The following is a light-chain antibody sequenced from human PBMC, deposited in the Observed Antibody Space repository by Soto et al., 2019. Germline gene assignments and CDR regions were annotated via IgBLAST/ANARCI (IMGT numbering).Light chain of an antibody. CDR1: SSDVGGYNY. Sequence: QSALTQPASVSGSPGQSITISCTGTSSDVGGYNYVSWYQQHPGKAPKFMIYDVSSRPSGVSNRFSGSKSGNTASLTISGLQAEDEADYYCCSYTTSNTCQIVFGTGTKLTVL. J-gene: IGLJ1*01. CDR2: DVS. CDR3: CSYTTSNTCQIV. V-gene: IGLV2-14*03.